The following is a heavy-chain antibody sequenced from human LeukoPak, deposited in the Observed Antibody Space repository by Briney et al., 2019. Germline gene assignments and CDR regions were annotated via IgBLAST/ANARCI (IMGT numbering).Heavy chain of an antibody. CDR1: ACSFSNFY. D-gene: IGHD1-1*01. Sequence: ASVKVSCKTSACSFSNFYIYWGRQAPGQGFEWMGWIRPSSGATNPGLKFQGRVTMTRDTSINTAYLELTRLTSDDTDLYYCVISQRLDDYWGQGTLVTVSS. J-gene: IGHJ4*02. V-gene: IGHV1-2*02. CDR3: VISQRLDDY. CDR2: IRPSSGAT.